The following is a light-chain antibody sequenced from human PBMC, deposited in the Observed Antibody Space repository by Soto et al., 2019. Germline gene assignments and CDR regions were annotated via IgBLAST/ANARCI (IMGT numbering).Light chain of an antibody. CDR3: QQYTSWPIT. CDR2: GIS. V-gene: IGKV3-15*01. J-gene: IGKJ5*01. CDR1: QRVGSN. Sequence: ELVLTQSPATLSVSPGERATLSCRASQRVGSNFLAWYQQKPGQAPRLLIYGISARAIGVPDRFSGSGSGTEFNLTISSLQSEDFAVYYCQQYTSWPITFGQGTRLEIK.